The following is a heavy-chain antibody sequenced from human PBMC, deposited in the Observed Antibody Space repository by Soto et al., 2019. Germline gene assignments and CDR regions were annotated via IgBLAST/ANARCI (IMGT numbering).Heavy chain of an antibody. CDR3: ARHGMMDRIMPTALDV. J-gene: IGHJ6*04. D-gene: IGHD2-2*01. CDR2: IYFSGVT. V-gene: IGHV4-59*08. CDR1: GGSISSYY. Sequence: QVQLQESGPGLVKPSETLSLTCNVSGGSISSYYWSWIRQPSGKGLEWSGYIYFSGVTNYNPSLKSRVIMSVDTSKNQFSLKLSSVTAADTALYYCARHGMMDRIMPTALDVWGKGTTVTVSS.